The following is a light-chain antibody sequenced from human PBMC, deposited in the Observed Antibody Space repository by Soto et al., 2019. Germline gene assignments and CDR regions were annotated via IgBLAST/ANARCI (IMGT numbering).Light chain of an antibody. CDR1: QTISMY. CDR3: QRSYSTPPLT. V-gene: IGKV1-39*01. J-gene: IGKJ4*01. CDR2: AAS. Sequence: DIHMTQSPSSLSAFVGDRVTLTCRASQTISMYLNWYQQKPGKAPILLISAASSLQTGVPSRFNGSGSGTDFTLTISSLHPEDCATYYCQRSYSTPPLTFGGGTQVDIK.